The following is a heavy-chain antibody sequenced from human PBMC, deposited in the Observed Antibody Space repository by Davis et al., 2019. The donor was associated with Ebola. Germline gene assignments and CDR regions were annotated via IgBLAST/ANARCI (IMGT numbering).Heavy chain of an antibody. CDR3: ARRDGSSGWYNYYGMDV. CDR1: GGSISSYY. D-gene: IGHD6-19*01. V-gene: IGHV4-59*01. J-gene: IGHJ6*02. CDR2: IYYSGST. Sequence: MPSETLSLTCTVSGGSISSYYWSWIRQPPGKGLEWIGYIYYSGSTNYNPSLKSRVTISVDTSKNQFSLKLSSGTAADTAVYYCARRDGSSGWYNYYGMDVWGQGTTVTVSS.